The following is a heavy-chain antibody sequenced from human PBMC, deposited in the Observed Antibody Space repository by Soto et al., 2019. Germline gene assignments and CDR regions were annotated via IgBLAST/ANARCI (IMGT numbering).Heavy chain of an antibody. CDR1: GFTFSSYG. CDR3: AKDWMGGKHYYYGMDV. V-gene: IGHV3-30*18. CDR2: ISYDGSNK. Sequence: QVQLVESGGGVVQPGRSLRLSCAASGFTFSSYGMHWVRQAPGKGLEWVAVISYDGSNKYYADSVKGRFTISRDNSKNXLYLQMNSLRAEDTAVYYCAKDWMGGKHYYYGMDVWGQGTTVTVSS. J-gene: IGHJ6*02. D-gene: IGHD2-15*01.